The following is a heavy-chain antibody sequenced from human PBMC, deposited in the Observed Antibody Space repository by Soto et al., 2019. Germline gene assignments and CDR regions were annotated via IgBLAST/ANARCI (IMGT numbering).Heavy chain of an antibody. CDR1: GFTFSSYS. CDR3: AKNPHYYYYMDV. Sequence: GGSLRLSCAASGFTFSSYSMNWVRQAPGKGLEWVSSISSSSSYIYYADSVKGRFTISRDNAKNSLYLQMNSLRAEDTALYYCAKNPHYYYYMDVWGKGTTVTVSS. V-gene: IGHV3-21*04. CDR2: ISSSSSYI. J-gene: IGHJ6*03.